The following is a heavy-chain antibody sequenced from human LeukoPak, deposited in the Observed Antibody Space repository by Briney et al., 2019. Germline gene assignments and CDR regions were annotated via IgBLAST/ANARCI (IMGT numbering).Heavy chain of an antibody. CDR2: IYYSGST. Sequence: PPQTLSLTCTVSGGSISSGGYYWSWIRQHPGKGLEWIGYIYYSGSTYYNPSLKSRVTISVDTSKNQFSLKLSSVTAADTAVYYCARVLEQLGPYFDYWGQRALVTASS. V-gene: IGHV4-31*03. D-gene: IGHD6-13*01. J-gene: IGHJ4*02. CDR1: GGSISSGGYY. CDR3: ARVLEQLGPYFDY.